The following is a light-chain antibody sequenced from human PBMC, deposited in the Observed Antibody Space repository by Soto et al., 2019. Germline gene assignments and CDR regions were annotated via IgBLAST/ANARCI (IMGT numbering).Light chain of an antibody. CDR3: QQYNNWPPWT. J-gene: IGKJ1*01. Sequence: EIVMTQSPATLSVSPGERATLSCRASPSVSSNLAWYQQKPGQAPRLLIYGASTRATGITARFSGSGSGTEFTLTINSLQSEDFAVYYCQQYNNWPPWTFGKGTKVEIK. V-gene: IGKV3-15*01. CDR1: PSVSSN. CDR2: GAS.